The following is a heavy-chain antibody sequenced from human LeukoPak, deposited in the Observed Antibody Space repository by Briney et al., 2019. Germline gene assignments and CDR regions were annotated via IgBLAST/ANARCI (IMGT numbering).Heavy chain of an antibody. CDR1: GFTFSSYA. CDR2: ISSSSSYT. V-gene: IGHV3-11*06. CDR3: ARAPHYSNYGPYYYGMDV. Sequence: GGSLRLSCAASGFTFSSYAMSWIRQAPGKGLERVSYISSSSSYTNYADSVKGRFTISRDNAKNSLYLQMNSLRAEDTAVYYCARAPHYSNYGPYYYGMDVWGQGTTVTVSS. J-gene: IGHJ6*02. D-gene: IGHD4-11*01.